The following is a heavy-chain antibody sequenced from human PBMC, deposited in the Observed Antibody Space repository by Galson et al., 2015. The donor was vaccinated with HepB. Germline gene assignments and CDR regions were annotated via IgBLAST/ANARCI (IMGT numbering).Heavy chain of an antibody. CDR2: ISYDGSNK. D-gene: IGHD2-15*01. Sequence: SLRLSCAVSGFTFSSYAMHWVRQAPGKGLEWVAVISYDGSNKYYADSVKGRFTISRDNSKNTLYLQMNSLRAEDTAVYYCARDGTGGYCSGGSCYWYFDYWGQGTLVTVSS. CDR1: GFTFSSYA. CDR3: ARDGTGGYCSGGSCYWYFDY. V-gene: IGHV3-30-3*01. J-gene: IGHJ4*02.